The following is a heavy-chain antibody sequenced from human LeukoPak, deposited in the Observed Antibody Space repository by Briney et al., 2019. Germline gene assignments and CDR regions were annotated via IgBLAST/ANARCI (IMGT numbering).Heavy chain of an antibody. CDR2: ITSSGSPI. V-gene: IGHV3-48*03. J-gene: IGHJ4*02. CDR1: GFTISSDE. Sequence: GGSLRLSCAASGFTISSDEMNWARQAPGKGLEWLIHITSSGSPIYYTDPVKGRFSISRDTAKNSLYLQMNSLRAEDTAVYYCARGGSSRPLAHWGQGTLVTVSS. CDR3: ARGGSSRPLAH. D-gene: IGHD1-1*01.